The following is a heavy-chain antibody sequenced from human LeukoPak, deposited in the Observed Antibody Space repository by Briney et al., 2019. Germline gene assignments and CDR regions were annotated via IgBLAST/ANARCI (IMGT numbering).Heavy chain of an antibody. CDR2: IKQDGSEK. CDR1: GFTFSRHW. D-gene: IGHD5-24*01. V-gene: IGHV3-7*01. CDR3: ARPRYRDGYNPDY. J-gene: IGHJ4*02. Sequence: PGGSLRLSCAGSGFTFSRHWMSWVRQAPGKGLEWVANIKQDGSEKYYVDSVKGRFTISRDNAKNSLYLQMNSLRAEDRAVSYCARPRYRDGYNPDYWGQGTLVRVSS.